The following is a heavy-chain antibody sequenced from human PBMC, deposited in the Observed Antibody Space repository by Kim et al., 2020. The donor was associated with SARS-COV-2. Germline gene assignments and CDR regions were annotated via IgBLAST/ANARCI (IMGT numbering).Heavy chain of an antibody. J-gene: IGHJ4*02. CDR2: IWYDGSNK. Sequence: GGSLRLSCAASGFTFSTYGMHWVRQAPGKGLEWVAVIWYDGSNKYYADSVKGRFTISRDNSKNTLYLQMNSLRAEDTAVYYCARESRDTSGYYFDYWGQGTLVTVSS. CDR3: ARESRDTSGYYFDY. CDR1: GFTFSTYG. D-gene: IGHD3-22*01. V-gene: IGHV3-33*01.